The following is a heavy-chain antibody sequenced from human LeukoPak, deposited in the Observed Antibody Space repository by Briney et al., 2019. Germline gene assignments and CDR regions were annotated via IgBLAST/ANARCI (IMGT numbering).Heavy chain of an antibody. J-gene: IGHJ4*02. CDR2: IYYSGST. V-gene: IGHV4-39*07. CDR1: GGPISSSSYY. CDR3: ASSLSITGTTKFDY. Sequence: SETLSLTCTVSGGPISSSSYYWGWIRQPPGKGLEWIGGIYYSGSTYYNPSLQSRVTISVDTSKTQFSLKLSSVTAADAAVYYCASSLSITGTTKFDYWGQGTLVTVSS. D-gene: IGHD1-7*01.